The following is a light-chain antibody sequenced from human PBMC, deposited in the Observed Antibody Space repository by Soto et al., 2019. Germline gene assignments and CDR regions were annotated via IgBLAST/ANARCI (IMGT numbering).Light chain of an antibody. CDR2: EDN. V-gene: IGLV6-57*04. Sequence: NFLLTQPHSVSESPGKTVTISCTRSSGSIASNYVQWYQQRPGSAPTTVIYEDNQRPSGVPDRFSGSIDSSSNSASLTISGLKTEDEADYYCQSYYSSPGVFGGGTKLTVL. CDR1: SGSIASNY. CDR3: QSYYSSPGV. J-gene: IGLJ3*02.